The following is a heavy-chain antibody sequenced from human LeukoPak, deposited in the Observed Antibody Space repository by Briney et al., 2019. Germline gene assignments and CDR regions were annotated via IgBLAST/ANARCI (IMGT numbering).Heavy chain of an antibody. CDR1: GFTFSRYS. V-gene: IGHV3-64*01. CDR2: ISSNGDST. J-gene: IGHJ4*02. D-gene: IGHD6-19*01. Sequence: PGGSLRLSCLASGFTFSRYSMKWVRQAPGKGLEYVSAISSNGDSTYYASSVKGRFTISRDNSKNTLHLQMGSLRAEDMAVYYCARADSSGWYFYFDHWGQGTLVTVSS. CDR3: ARADSSGWYFYFDH.